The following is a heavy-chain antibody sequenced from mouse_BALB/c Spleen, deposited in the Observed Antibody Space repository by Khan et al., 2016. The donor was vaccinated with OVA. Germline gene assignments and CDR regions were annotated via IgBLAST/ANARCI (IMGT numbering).Heavy chain of an antibody. V-gene: IGHV3-2*02. CDR1: GYSITSEYA. J-gene: IGHJ3*01. CDR3: ARKDYYDYDPFPY. CDR2: INYSGNT. Sequence: EVQLQESGPGLVKPSQSLSLTCTVTGYSITSEYAWNWIRQFPGNKLEWMGYINYSGNTRFNPSLKSRTSITLDTSTTQFFLQLNSVTTEDTATYYCARKDYYDYDPFPYWGQGTLVTVSA. D-gene: IGHD2-4*01.